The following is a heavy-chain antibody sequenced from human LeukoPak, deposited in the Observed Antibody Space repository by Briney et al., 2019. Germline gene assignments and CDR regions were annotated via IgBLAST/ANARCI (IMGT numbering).Heavy chain of an antibody. CDR1: GFTVSSNY. D-gene: IGHD2-8*01. CDR2: IYSGGST. CDR3: ARDRVVPYYYYYGMDV. Sequence: GGSLRLSCAASGFTVSSNYMSWVRQAPGKGLEWVSVIYSGGSTYYADSVKGRFTISRDNSKNTLYLQMNSLRAEDTAVYYCARDRVVPYYYYYGMDVWGQGTTVTVSS. J-gene: IGHJ6*02. V-gene: IGHV3-66*01.